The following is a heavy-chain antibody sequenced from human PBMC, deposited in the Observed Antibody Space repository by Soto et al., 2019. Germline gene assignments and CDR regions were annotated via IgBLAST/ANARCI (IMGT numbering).Heavy chain of an antibody. CDR2: IIPIFGTA. CDR3: ARPLGYCSSTSCYYNWFDP. V-gene: IGHV1-69*06. J-gene: IGHJ5*02. CDR1: GGTFSSYA. D-gene: IGHD2-2*01. Sequence: SVKVSCKASGGTFSSYAISWVRQAPGQGLEWMGGIIPIFGTANYAQKFQGRVTITADKSTSTAYMELSSLRSEDAAVYYCARPLGYCSSTSCYYNWFDPWGQGTLVTVSS.